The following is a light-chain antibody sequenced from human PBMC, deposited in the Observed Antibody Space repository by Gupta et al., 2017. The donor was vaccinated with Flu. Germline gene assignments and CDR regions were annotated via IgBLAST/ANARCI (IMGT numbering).Light chain of an antibody. CDR3: QQYNSYSPWT. Sequence: DIQMTQSPSTLSASVGDRVTITCRASQSISSWLAWYQQKPGKAPKLLIYKASNLESGVPSRFSGSGSGTEFTLTISSLRPDDFATYYCQQYNSYSPWTFGQGTKVEVK. V-gene: IGKV1-5*03. CDR1: QSISSW. CDR2: KAS. J-gene: IGKJ1*01.